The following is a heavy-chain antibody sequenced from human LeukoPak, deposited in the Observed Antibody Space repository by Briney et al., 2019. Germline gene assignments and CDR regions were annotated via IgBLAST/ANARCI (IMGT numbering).Heavy chain of an antibody. D-gene: IGHD6-6*01. Sequence: PWGSLRLSCAASGFTFSSYSMNWVRQAPGKGLEWVSSISGSSSYIYYADSVKGRFTISRDNAKNSLYLQMNSLRAEDTAVYYCARARKGSSAPKTYYFDYWGQGTLVTVSS. CDR1: GFTFSSYS. V-gene: IGHV3-21*01. J-gene: IGHJ4*02. CDR2: ISGSSSYI. CDR3: ARARKGSSAPKTYYFDY.